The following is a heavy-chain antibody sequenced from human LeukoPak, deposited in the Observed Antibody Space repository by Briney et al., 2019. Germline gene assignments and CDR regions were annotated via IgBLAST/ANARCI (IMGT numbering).Heavy chain of an antibody. CDR3: ARDRRAAGGFFSPEY. CDR2: IIPILATE. Sequence: SAKVSCKASGGTFSSYAFSGVRQAPGQGLEWMGRIIPILATEFYAQKVQDRLTITADPSTSTAYMELSSLRSDDTAVYYCARDRRAAGGFFSPEYWGQGTQVTVSS. V-gene: IGHV1-69*11. D-gene: IGHD6-13*01. CDR1: GGTFSSYA. J-gene: IGHJ4*02.